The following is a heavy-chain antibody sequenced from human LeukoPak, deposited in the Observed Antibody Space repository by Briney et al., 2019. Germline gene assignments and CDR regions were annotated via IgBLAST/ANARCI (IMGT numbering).Heavy chain of an antibody. D-gene: IGHD3-3*01. J-gene: IGHJ4*02. CDR3: ARAPNYDFRFGNLHYFDY. CDR2: IIPIFGTA. Sequence: ASVKVSCKASGYTFTSYAIHWVRQAPGQRLEWMGGIIPIFGTANYAQKFQGRVTITADESTSTAYMELSSLRSEDTAVYYCARAPNYDFRFGNLHYFDYWGQGTLVTVSS. V-gene: IGHV1-69*13. CDR1: GYTFTSYA.